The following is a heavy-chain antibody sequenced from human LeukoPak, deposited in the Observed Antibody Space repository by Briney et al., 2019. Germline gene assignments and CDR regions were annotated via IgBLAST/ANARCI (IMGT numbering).Heavy chain of an antibody. V-gene: IGHV3-21*01. J-gene: IGHJ5*02. CDR2: ISSSRSYT. CDR3: ARDAGSSPWFDP. CDR1: GFTFSSYS. D-gene: IGHD3-10*01. Sequence: GGSLRLSCAGSGFTFSSYSMNWVRQAPGKGLEWVSSISSSRSYTYYADSVKGRFTISRDNAKNSLYLQMNSLRAEDTAVYYCARDAGSSPWFDPWGQGTLVTVSS.